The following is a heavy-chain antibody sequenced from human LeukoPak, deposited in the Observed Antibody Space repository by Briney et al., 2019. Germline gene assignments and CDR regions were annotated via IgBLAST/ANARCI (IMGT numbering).Heavy chain of an antibody. CDR1: GGSFSGYY. Sequence: PSETLSLTCAVYGGSFSGYYWSWIRQPPGKGLEWIGEINHSGSTNHNPSLKSRVTISVDTSKNQFSLKLSSVTAADTAVYYCARGPSSSWTRRSWFDPWGQGTLVTVSS. V-gene: IGHV4-34*01. D-gene: IGHD6-13*01. J-gene: IGHJ5*02. CDR2: INHSGST. CDR3: ARGPSSSWTRRSWFDP.